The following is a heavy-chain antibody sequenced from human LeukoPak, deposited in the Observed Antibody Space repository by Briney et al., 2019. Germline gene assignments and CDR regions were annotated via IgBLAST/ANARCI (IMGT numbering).Heavy chain of an antibody. D-gene: IGHD3-10*01. Sequence: GGSLRLSCAASGFTFSSYGMHWVRQAPGKGLEWVAVISYDGSNKYYADSVKGRFTISRDNSKNTLYLQMNSLRAEDTAVYYCACLGSSGSPNWFDPWGQGTLVTVSS. CDR1: GFTFSSYG. V-gene: IGHV3-30*03. J-gene: IGHJ5*02. CDR2: ISYDGSNK. CDR3: ACLGSSGSPNWFDP.